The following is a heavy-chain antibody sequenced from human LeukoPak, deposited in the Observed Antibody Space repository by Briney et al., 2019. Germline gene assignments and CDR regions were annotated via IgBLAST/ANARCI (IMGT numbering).Heavy chain of an antibody. J-gene: IGHJ4*02. CDR3: ARDFWSGYYTED. CDR1: GIIFSTYA. CDR2: ISGSSSGSTSIT. D-gene: IGHD3-3*01. Sequence: GGSLRLSCEFSGIIFSTYAMNWVRQAPGKGLEWISYISGSSSGSTSITQYADSVKGRFTISRDNAKNSLHLQMDSLSTEDTAVYYCARDFWSGYYTEDWGQGALVIVSS. V-gene: IGHV3-48*04.